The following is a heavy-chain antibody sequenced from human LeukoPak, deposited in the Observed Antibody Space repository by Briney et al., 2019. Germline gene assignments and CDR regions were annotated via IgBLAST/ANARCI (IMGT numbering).Heavy chain of an antibody. CDR3: ARGQYSSSWTGGYFDY. D-gene: IGHD6-13*01. Sequence: SETLSLTCAVYGGSFSGYYWSWIRQPPGKGLEWIGEINHSGSTNYNPSLKSRVTISVDTSKNQFSLKLSSVTAADTAVYYCARGQYSSSWTGGYFDYWGQGTLVIVSS. V-gene: IGHV4-34*01. CDR2: INHSGST. J-gene: IGHJ4*02. CDR1: GGSFSGYY.